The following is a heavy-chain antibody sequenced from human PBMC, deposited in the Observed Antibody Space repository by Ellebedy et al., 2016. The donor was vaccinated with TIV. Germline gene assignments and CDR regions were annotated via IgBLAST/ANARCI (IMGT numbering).Heavy chain of an antibody. J-gene: IGHJ4*02. V-gene: IGHV3-21*01. Sequence: GGSLRLSCAASGFSFSSQTMNWVRQAPGKGLEWVSSISGSGSSVYYLDSVRGRFTISRDNARNSLYLQMSSLRAEDTAVYYCARSTNGGPFDYWGQGTLVTVSS. CDR3: ARSTNGGPFDY. CDR1: GFSFSSQT. CDR2: ISGSGSSV. D-gene: IGHD1-1*01.